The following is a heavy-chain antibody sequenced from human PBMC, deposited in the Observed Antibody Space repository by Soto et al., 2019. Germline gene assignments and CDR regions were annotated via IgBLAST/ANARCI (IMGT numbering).Heavy chain of an antibody. V-gene: IGHV3-15*01. J-gene: IGHJ4*02. Sequence: VGSLRLSCVGSGFTFSDAWMSWVRQAPGKGLEWVGRIKRKADGGTADYAAPVKGRFTISRDDSKNTLYLQMNSLKTEDTALYYCTTDPSASNWGQGTLVTVSS. D-gene: IGHD3-16*01. CDR3: TTDPSASN. CDR2: IKRKADGGTA. CDR1: GFTFSDAW.